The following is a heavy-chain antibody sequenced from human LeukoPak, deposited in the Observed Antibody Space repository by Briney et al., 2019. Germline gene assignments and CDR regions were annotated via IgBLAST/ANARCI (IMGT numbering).Heavy chain of an antibody. CDR1: GYSLSSDW. V-gene: IGHV5-51*01. Sequence: GLSLPCSCHGLGYSLSSDWNAWVRQRRGNGLEWMGIIYPVGSETRYDPSFQGQVTISADSSTSTAYLQWSSLRASDTAMYYCARASRDGYNQNFDHWGQGTLVTVSS. D-gene: IGHD5-24*01. CDR2: IYPVGSET. CDR3: ARASRDGYNQNFDH. J-gene: IGHJ4*02.